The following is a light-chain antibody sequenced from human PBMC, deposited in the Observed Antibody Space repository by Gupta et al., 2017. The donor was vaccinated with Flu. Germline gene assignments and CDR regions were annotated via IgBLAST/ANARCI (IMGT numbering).Light chain of an antibody. V-gene: IGLV1-44*01. CDR2: MYD. CDR3: AAWDDRHNCRCV. J-gene: IGLJ2*01. Sequence: CNIVGKPLDLYAQVAATSPPLLVYMYDQRRSWIPHRFSGSKSGTSASLAINGLQSEDEAVYYCAAWDDRHNCRCVFRGGTKLTVL. CDR1: CNIVGKP.